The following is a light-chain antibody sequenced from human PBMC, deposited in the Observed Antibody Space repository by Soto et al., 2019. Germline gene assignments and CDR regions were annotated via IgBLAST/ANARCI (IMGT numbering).Light chain of an antibody. CDR3: QQANSFPPT. V-gene: IGKV1-12*01. CDR2: TAS. Sequence: DIQMTQSPSSVSASVGARVTITCRASQDINTWLAWYQQKPGKAPKLLIYTASSLQTGVPSRFSGSGSGTDFTLIISSLQPEDFATYYCQQANSFPPTFGQGTRLEIK. J-gene: IGKJ5*01. CDR1: QDINTW.